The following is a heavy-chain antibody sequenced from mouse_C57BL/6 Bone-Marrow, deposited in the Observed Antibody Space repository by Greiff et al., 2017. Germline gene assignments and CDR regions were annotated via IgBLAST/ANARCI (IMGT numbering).Heavy chain of an antibody. CDR3: ARPIYYYGSSYGSWFAY. CDR2: IYPYNGVS. CDR1: GYSFTGYY. V-gene: IGHV1-31*01. Sequence: VQLQQSGPELVKPGASVKISCKASGYSFTGYYMHWVKQSHGNILDWIGYIYPYNGVSSYNQKFKGKATLTVDKSSSTAYMALRSLTSEDSAVYYCARPIYYYGSSYGSWFAYWGQGTLVTVSA. D-gene: IGHD1-1*01. J-gene: IGHJ3*01.